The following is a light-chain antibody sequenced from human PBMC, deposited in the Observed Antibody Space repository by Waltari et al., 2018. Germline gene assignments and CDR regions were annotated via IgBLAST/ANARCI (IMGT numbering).Light chain of an antibody. Sequence: DIQMTQSQSSLSASVGDRVTITCRASQSISSYLNWYQQKPGKAPKLLIYAASSLQSGVPSRFSSSGSGTDFTLTISSLQPEDFATYYCQQSHSTLLSFGGGTKVEIK. CDR1: QSISSY. J-gene: IGKJ4*01. CDR3: QQSHSTLLS. V-gene: IGKV1-39*01. CDR2: AAS.